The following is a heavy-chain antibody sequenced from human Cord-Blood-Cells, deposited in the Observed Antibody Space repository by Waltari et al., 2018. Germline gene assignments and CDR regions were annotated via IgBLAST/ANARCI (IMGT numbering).Heavy chain of an antibody. Sequence: QVQLVQSGAEVKKPGASVKVSCKASGYTFTGYYMHWVRQAPGQGLEWMGSINPNSGGTNYSQKFQGRVAMTRDMSISTAYMGLSRLRSDSTAVYYCASGIAARPLEDEWWFDPWGQGTLVSVSS. CDR2: INPNSGGT. CDR3: ASGIAARPLEDEWWFDP. V-gene: IGHV1-2*02. J-gene: IGHJ5*02. D-gene: IGHD6-6*01. CDR1: GYTFTGYY.